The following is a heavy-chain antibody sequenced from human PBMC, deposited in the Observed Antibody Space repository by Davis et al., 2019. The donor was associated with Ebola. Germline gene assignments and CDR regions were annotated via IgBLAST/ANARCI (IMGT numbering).Heavy chain of an antibody. D-gene: IGHD3-9*01. V-gene: IGHV4-59*08. Sequence: PGGSLRLSCTVSGGSISSYYWSWIRQPPGKGLEWIGYIYYSGSTNYNPSLKSRVTISVDTSKNQFSLKLSSVTAADTAVYYCARHSRRNVLRYFDWLFYYWGQGTLVTVSS. CDR1: GGSISSYY. CDR3: ARHSRRNVLRYFDWLFYY. CDR2: IYYSGST. J-gene: IGHJ4*02.